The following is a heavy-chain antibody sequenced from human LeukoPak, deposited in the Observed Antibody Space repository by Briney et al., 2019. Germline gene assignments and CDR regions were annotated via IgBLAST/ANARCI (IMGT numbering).Heavy chain of an antibody. CDR1: GYTFSNYW. CDR2: IYPADSDS. D-gene: IGHD3-22*01. V-gene: IGHV5-51*01. Sequence: GESLKISCKGSGYTFSNYWIAWVRQMPGKGLEWMGIIYPADSDSRYSPSFQGQVTISVDRSINTAYLQWSSLKASDTTMYYCAIRSYYDTRGYYYFDYWGQGTLVTVSA. J-gene: IGHJ4*02. CDR3: AIRSYYDTRGYYYFDY.